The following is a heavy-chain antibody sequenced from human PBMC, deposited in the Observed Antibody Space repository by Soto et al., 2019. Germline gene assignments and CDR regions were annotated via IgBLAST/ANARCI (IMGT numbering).Heavy chain of an antibody. CDR2: IYSGGST. J-gene: IGHJ6*03. V-gene: IGHV3-53*04. CDR1: GFTVSSNY. Sequence: GGSLRLSCAASGFTVSSNYMSWVRQAPGKGLEWVSVIYSGGSTYYADSVKGRFTISRHNSKNTLYLQMNSLRAEDTAVYYCARDKIDYGDYSAGRYYYYYYMDVWGKGTTVTVSS. CDR3: ARDKIDYGDYSAGRYYYYYYMDV. D-gene: IGHD4-17*01.